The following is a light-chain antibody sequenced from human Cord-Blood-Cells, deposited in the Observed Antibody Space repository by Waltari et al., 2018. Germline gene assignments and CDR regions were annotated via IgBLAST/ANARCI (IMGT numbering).Light chain of an antibody. Sequence: DTVMTQYPLSLPVTPGEPSPIPCRFSQSLLHSNGYTYLDWYLQKPWQSPQPLIYLVSNRASGVPDRFSSSGSGTDFTLKISRVDAVDVGVYYCMQALQTPWTFGQGTKVEIK. V-gene: IGKV2-28*01. CDR3: MQALQTPWT. CDR2: LVS. CDR1: QSLLHSNGYTY. J-gene: IGKJ1*01.